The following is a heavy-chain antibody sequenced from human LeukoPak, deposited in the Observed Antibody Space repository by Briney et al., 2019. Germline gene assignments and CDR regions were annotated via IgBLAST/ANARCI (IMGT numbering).Heavy chain of an antibody. CDR1: GFTFSGYG. V-gene: IGHV3-23*01. CDR2: FFGNGGRT. D-gene: IGHD3-10*01. Sequence: GGSLRLSCAAPGFTFSGYGMPWVRQAPGKGGGGGAVFFGNGGRTYYADSVNGRFTISRDNSKTTLSLQMNSLRAEDTAVYYCAKDAVAPGSSGDYFDYWGQGTLVTVSS. J-gene: IGHJ4*02. CDR3: AKDAVAPGSSGDYFDY.